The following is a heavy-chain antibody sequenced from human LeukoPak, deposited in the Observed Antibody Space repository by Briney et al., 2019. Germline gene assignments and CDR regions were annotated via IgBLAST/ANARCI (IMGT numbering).Heavy chain of an antibody. CDR2: ISSSSSYI. CDR1: GFTFSSYS. V-gene: IGHV3-21*01. CDR3: ARVGDSSGYYYYGMDV. J-gene: IGHJ6*02. D-gene: IGHD3-22*01. Sequence: GGSLRLSCAASGFTFSSYSMNWVRQAPGKGREWVSSISSSSSYIYYADSVKGRFTISRDNAKNSLYLQMNSLRAEDTAVYYCARVGDSSGYYYYGMDVWGQGTTVTVSS.